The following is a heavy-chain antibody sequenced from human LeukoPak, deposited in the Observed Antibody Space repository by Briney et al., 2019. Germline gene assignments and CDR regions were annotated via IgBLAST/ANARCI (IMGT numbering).Heavy chain of an antibody. V-gene: IGHV4-39*01. Sequence: SETLSLTCTVSGDSINNNNYYWGWIRQPPGEGLEWIGDIYYNGRTYYSPSLKSRGTISVDTSNNQFSLKLNSVTAADTAVYYCARITDRTIFGEIMHGFDVWGQGTPVTVSS. D-gene: IGHD3-3*01. J-gene: IGHJ3*01. CDR2: IYYNGRT. CDR3: ARITDRTIFGEIMHGFDV. CDR1: GDSINNNNYY.